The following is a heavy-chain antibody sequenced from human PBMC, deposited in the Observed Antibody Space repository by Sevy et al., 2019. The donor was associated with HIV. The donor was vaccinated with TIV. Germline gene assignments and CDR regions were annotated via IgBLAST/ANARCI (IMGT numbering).Heavy chain of an antibody. Sequence: GGSLRLSCAASGFTFSSYGMHWVRQAPGKGLEWVAVIWNDRSNKHYAGSVKGRFTISRDNSKNTLYLQMNSLRAEDTAVYYCASLPNNYYDSSGYSGNDAFDIWGQGTMVTVSS. J-gene: IGHJ3*02. CDR3: ASLPNNYYDSSGYSGNDAFDI. CDR2: IWNDRSNK. V-gene: IGHV3-33*01. CDR1: GFTFSSYG. D-gene: IGHD3-22*01.